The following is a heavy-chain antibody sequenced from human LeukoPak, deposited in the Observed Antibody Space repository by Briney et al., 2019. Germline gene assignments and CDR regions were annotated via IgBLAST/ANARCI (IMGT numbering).Heavy chain of an antibody. Sequence: GGSLRLSCAASGFPFTSYSMNWVRQAPGKGLEWVSSIGGRSDYIYYADSVKGRFTISRDNAENSLYLQMNSLGAEDTAVYYCARGWDSSSLMVRFDPWGQGTLVTVSS. CDR1: GFPFTSYS. D-gene: IGHD6-13*01. J-gene: IGHJ5*02. CDR2: IGGRSDYI. CDR3: ARGWDSSSLMVRFDP. V-gene: IGHV3-21*01.